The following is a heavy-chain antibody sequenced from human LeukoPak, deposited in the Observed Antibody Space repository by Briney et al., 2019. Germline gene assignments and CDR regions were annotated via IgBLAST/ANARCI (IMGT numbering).Heavy chain of an antibody. CDR2: ISAYNGNT. Sequence: ASVKVSCKASGYTFTSYGISWVRQAPGQGLEWMGWISAYNGNTNYAQKLQGRVTMTTDTSTSTAYMELRSLRSDDTAVYYCARWAMESSGDYYYYCYYMDVWGKGTTVTVSS. CDR1: GYTFTSYG. V-gene: IGHV1-18*01. D-gene: IGHD3-10*01. CDR3: ARWAMESSGDYYYYCYYMDV. J-gene: IGHJ6*03.